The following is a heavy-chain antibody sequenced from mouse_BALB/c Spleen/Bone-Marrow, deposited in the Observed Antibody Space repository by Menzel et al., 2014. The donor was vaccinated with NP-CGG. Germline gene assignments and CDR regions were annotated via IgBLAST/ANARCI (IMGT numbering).Heavy chain of an antibody. Sequence: VQLQQSGAELMKPGASMKISCKATGYTFSSYWIEWVKQRPGHGLEWIGEILPGSGSTNYNERFKGKATFTADTSSSTAYMQLSSLTSEDYAVYYCARAYYVNYDAMDYWGQGTSVTVSS. CDR3: ARAYYVNYDAMDY. CDR1: GYTFSSYW. CDR2: ILPGSGST. V-gene: IGHV1-9*01. J-gene: IGHJ4*01. D-gene: IGHD2-10*01.